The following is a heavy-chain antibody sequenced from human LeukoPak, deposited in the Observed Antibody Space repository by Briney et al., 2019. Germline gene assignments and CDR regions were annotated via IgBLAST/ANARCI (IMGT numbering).Heavy chain of an antibody. CDR3: ARALTTLTYEGY. V-gene: IGHV3-21*01. Sequence: GVLRLSCAASGFTFSSYTMHWIRQAPGKGLEWVSSISGSNSYIFYADSVKGRFTVSRDNAKDSLYLQMNSLRAEDTAVYYCARALTTLTYEGYWGQGTLVTVSS. CDR1: GFTFSSYT. J-gene: IGHJ4*02. D-gene: IGHD1-1*01. CDR2: ISGSNSYI.